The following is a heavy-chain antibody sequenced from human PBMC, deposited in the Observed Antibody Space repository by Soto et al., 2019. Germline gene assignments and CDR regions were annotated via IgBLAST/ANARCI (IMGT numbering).Heavy chain of an antibody. CDR1: GYTFTSYG. Sequence: GASVKVSCRASGYTFTSYGISWVRQAPGQGLEWMGWISAYNGNTNYAQKLQGRVTMTTDTSTSTAYMELRSLRSDDTAVYYCARDGDSSGWLGAFDIWGQGTMVTVSS. V-gene: IGHV1-18*01. CDR2: ISAYNGNT. D-gene: IGHD6-19*01. J-gene: IGHJ3*02. CDR3: ARDGDSSGWLGAFDI.